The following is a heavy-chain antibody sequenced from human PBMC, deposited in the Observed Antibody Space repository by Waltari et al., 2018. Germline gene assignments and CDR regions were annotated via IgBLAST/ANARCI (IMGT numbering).Heavy chain of an antibody. CDR1: GYTFTSYA. CDR3: ARDMGAVTYYGMDV. D-gene: IGHD3-16*01. V-gene: IGHV1-3*01. J-gene: IGHJ6*02. CDR2: INAGNGNT. Sequence: QVQLVQSGAEVKKPGASVKVSCKASGYTFTSYAMHWVRQAPGQRLEWMGWINAGNGNTKYSQKFQGRVTITRDTSASTAYMELSSLRSEDTAVYYCARDMGAVTYYGMDVWGQGTTVTVSS.